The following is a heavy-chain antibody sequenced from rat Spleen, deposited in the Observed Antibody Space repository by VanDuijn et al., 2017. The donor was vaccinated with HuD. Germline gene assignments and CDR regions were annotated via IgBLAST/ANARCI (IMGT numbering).Heavy chain of an antibody. D-gene: IGHD1-10*01. V-gene: IGHV5-29*01. CDR3: ATQDNNYGY. CDR2: ISSDGRKN. J-gene: IGHJ2*01. Sequence: EVQLVESDGGLVQPGRSLKLSCAASGFTFSDYYMAWVRQAPTKGLEWVATISSDGRKNYYRDSVKGRFTISRDNAKSSLYLQMHSLRSEDTATYDCATQDNNYGYWGQGVMVTVSS. CDR1: GFTFSDYY.